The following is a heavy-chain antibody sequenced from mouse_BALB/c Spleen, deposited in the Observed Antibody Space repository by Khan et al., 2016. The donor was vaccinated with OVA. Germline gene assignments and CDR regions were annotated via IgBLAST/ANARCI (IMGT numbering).Heavy chain of an antibody. V-gene: IGHV3-2*02. Sequence: EVQLQESGPGLVTPSQSLSLTCTVTGYSITSEYTWNWIRQFPGNKLEWMGFISYSGNTRYNPSLKSRISITRDTSKNQFFLQLNSVTSEETATYYCARKDYYDYDPFPYWGQGTLVTVSA. CDR2: ISYSGNT. D-gene: IGHD2-4*01. CDR3: ARKDYYDYDPFPY. J-gene: IGHJ3*01. CDR1: GYSITSEYT.